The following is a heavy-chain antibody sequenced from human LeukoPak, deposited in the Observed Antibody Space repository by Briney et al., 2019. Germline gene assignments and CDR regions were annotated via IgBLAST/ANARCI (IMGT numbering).Heavy chain of an antibody. D-gene: IGHD3-10*01. V-gene: IGHV3-30-3*01. CDR1: GFTFSSYA. Sequence: PGRSLRLSCAASGFTFSSYAMHWVRQAPGKGLEWVAVISYDGSNKYYADSVKGRFTISRDNSKNTLYLQMNSLRAEDTAVYYCASFPLWFGELFADYWGQGTLVTVSP. CDR2: ISYDGSNK. CDR3: ASFPLWFGELFADY. J-gene: IGHJ4*02.